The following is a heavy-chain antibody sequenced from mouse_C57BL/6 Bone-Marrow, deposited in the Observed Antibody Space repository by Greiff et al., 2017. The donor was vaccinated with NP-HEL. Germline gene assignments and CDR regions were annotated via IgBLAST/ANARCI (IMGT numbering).Heavy chain of an antibody. CDR3: TLYGNYLYFDV. CDR1: GFNIKDDY. D-gene: IGHD2-1*01. CDR2: IDPENGDT. V-gene: IGHV14-4*01. J-gene: IGHJ1*03. Sequence: EVQLQESGAELVRPGASVKLSCTASGFNIKDDYMHWVNQRPEQGLEWIGWIDPENGDTEYASKFQGKATITADTSSNTAYLQLSTLTSEDTAVYYCTLYGNYLYFDVWGTGTTVTVSS.